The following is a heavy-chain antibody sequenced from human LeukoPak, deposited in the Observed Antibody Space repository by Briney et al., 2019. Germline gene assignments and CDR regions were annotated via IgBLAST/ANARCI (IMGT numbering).Heavy chain of an antibody. CDR2: IKSDGSTT. D-gene: IGHD2-15*01. Sequence: GGPLRLSCAASGFTFSSYWMHWVRQAPGKGLVWVSRIKSDGSTTNYADSVKGRFTISRDNAENTLYLQMNSLRVEDTAVYYCTRRVSTTRWFDPWGQGTLVTVSS. CDR1: GFTFSSYW. V-gene: IGHV3-74*01. CDR3: TRRVSTTRWFDP. J-gene: IGHJ5*02.